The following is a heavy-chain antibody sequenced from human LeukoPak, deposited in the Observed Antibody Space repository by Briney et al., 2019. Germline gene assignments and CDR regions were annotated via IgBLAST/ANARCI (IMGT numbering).Heavy chain of an antibody. V-gene: IGHV3-30*04. CDR3: ARDYASGSYPRIYFEY. D-gene: IGHD3-10*01. J-gene: IGHJ4*02. Sequence: GKSLRLSCAASGFTFSNYAMHWVCQAPDQGLEWVAVISYDGTNIYYADSVKGRFTISRDNSKSTLYLQMNSLRAEDTAVYYCARDYASGSYPRIYFEYWGQGTLVTVSS. CDR1: GFTFSNYA. CDR2: ISYDGTNI.